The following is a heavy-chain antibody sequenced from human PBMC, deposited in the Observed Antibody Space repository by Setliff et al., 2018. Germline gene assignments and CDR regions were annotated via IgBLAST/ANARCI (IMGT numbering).Heavy chain of an antibody. D-gene: IGHD1-7*01. CDR3: ARDQFRNSGGLYS. V-gene: IGHV3-23*01. Sequence: GESLKISCVGSGFTISGYAMTWVRQVPGKGLEWISSIKDSDYSTYYADSVKGRFTIFRDNSKNTLYLQMSSLRVDDTAIYYCARDQFRNSGGLYSWGQGTLVTVSS. CDR1: GFTISGYA. CDR2: IKDSDYST. J-gene: IGHJ5*02.